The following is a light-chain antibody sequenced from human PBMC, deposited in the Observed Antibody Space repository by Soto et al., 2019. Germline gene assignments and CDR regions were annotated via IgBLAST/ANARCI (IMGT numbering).Light chain of an antibody. CDR3: QSYDSVLSASV. CDR1: SSNIGAGYD. J-gene: IGLJ2*01. V-gene: IGLV1-40*01. CDR2: SDI. Sequence: QSALTQPPSVSGAPGQRLTISCTGSSSNIGAGYDVHWYQQFPGTAPKLLIFSDINRPSGVPARFSASKSGSSASLAISGLQAEDEADYYCQSYDSVLSASVFGGGTKVTVL.